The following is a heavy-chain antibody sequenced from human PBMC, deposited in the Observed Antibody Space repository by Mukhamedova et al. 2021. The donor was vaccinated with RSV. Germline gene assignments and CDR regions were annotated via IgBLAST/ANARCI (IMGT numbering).Heavy chain of an antibody. CDR2: INPSGGST. V-gene: IGHV1-46*01. J-gene: IGHJ3*02. D-gene: IGHD2-2*01. Sequence: WMGIINPSGGSTSYAQKFQGRVTMTRDTSTSTVYMELSSLRSEDTAVYYCARAVPYCSSTGCQNDAFDIWGQGTMVTGSS. CDR3: ARAVPYCSSTGCQNDAFDI.